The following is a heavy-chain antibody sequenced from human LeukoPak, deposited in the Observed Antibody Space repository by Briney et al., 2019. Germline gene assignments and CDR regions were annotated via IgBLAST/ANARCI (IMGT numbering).Heavy chain of an antibody. CDR1: GFTFSSYS. V-gene: IGHV3-21*01. CDR2: ISSSSSYI. Sequence: GGSLRLSCAASGFTFSSYSMNWVRQAAGKGLEWVSSISSSSSYIYCADSVKGRFTISRDNAKNSLYLQMNSLRAEDTAVYYCASLERYSSSWYLGYWGQGTLVTVSS. D-gene: IGHD6-13*01. J-gene: IGHJ4*02. CDR3: ASLERYSSSWYLGY.